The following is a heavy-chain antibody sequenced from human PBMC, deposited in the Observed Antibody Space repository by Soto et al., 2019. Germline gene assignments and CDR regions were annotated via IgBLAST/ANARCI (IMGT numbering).Heavy chain of an antibody. V-gene: IGHV4-61*01. CDR1: GDSVNSGTYY. J-gene: IGHJ4*02. D-gene: IGHD5-12*01. CDR2: IYNSGTT. Sequence: SETLSLTCTVSGDSVNSGTYYWSWIRQPPGKGLEWIGYIYNSGTTKYNPSLKSRVTISVDTSKNQFSLSLSSVTAEDTAVYYCAKEIEMATTPGFDYWGQGTLVTVSS. CDR3: AKEIEMATTPGFDY.